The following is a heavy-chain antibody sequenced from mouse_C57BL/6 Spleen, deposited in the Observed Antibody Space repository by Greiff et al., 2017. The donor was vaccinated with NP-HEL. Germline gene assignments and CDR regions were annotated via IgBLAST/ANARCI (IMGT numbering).Heavy chain of an antibody. D-gene: IGHD2-1*01. J-gene: IGHJ4*01. CDR3: ARNYGNYRTYAMDY. V-gene: IGHV5-17*01. CDR1: GFTFSDYG. CDR2: ISSGSSTI. Sequence: EVKLVESGGGLVKPGGSLKLSCAASGFTFSDYGMHWVRQAPEKGLEWVAYISSGSSTIYYAVTVKGRFTTSRDNAKNTMYLQMTSLRSEDTAMYYCARNYGNYRTYAMDYWGQGPSVTVSS.